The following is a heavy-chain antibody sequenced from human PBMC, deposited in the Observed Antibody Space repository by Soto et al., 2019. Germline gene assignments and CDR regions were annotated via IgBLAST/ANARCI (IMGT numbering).Heavy chain of an antibody. Sequence: PGGSLRLSCAASGFTCSSYSRNWVRQAQGKGLEWVSSISSSSSYIYYADSVKGRFTISRDNAKNSLYLQMNSLRAEDTAVYYCARIGGSYGDSRNAFDIWGQGTMVTVSS. J-gene: IGHJ3*02. V-gene: IGHV3-21*01. D-gene: IGHD4-17*01. CDR3: ARIGGSYGDSRNAFDI. CDR1: GFTCSSYS. CDR2: ISSSSSYI.